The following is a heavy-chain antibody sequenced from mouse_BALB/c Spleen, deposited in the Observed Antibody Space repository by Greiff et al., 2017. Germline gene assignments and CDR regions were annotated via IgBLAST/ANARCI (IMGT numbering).Heavy chain of an antibody. D-gene: IGHD1-1*01. J-gene: IGHJ4*01. V-gene: IGHV1S29*02. Sequence: VQLQQSGPELVKPGASVKISCKASGYTFTDYNMHWVKQSHGKSLEWIGYIYPYNGGTGYNQKFKSKATLTVDNSSSTAYMELRSLTSEDSAVYYCAIYYGSSYDYAMDYWGQGTSVTVSS. CDR3: AIYYGSSYDYAMDY. CDR1: GYTFTDYN. CDR2: IYPYNGGT.